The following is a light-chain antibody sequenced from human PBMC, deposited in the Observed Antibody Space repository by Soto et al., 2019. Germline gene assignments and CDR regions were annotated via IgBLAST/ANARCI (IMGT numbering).Light chain of an antibody. V-gene: IGKV3-20*01. CDR3: QQYVSSPLT. J-gene: IGKJ4*01. CDR1: QSLSSGY. Sequence: VLTQSPATLSLSPGERVTLSCRASQSLSSGYLAWYQQKFGQAPRLLIYDASRRATGIPERFSGSGSGTDFTLTISRLEPEDFAVYYCQQYVSSPLTLGGGTKVDIK. CDR2: DAS.